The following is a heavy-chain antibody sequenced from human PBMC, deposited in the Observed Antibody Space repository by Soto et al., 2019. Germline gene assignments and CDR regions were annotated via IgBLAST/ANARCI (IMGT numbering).Heavy chain of an antibody. CDR3: AHSRPPTLTTLGGWFDP. V-gene: IGHV2-5*02. CDR2: IYWDDDK. CDR1: GFSLSASGVG. D-gene: IGHD4-17*01. Sequence: QITLKESGPTLVKPTQTLTLTCTFSGFSLSASGVGVGWIRQPPGKALEWLALIYWDDDKRYSPSLKNRLTITKDTSKNQVVLTMTNMDPVDTATYYCAHSRPPTLTTLGGWFDPWGQGTLVTVSS. J-gene: IGHJ5*02.